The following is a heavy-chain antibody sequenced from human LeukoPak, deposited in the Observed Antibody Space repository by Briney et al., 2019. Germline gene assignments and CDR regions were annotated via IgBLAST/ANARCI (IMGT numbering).Heavy chain of an antibody. CDR1: GGSFSGYY. CDR3: ARHANRVNYYGMDV. J-gene: IGHJ6*02. V-gene: IGHV4-34*01. D-gene: IGHD1-14*01. Sequence: PSETLSLTCAVYGGSFSGYYWSWIRQPPGKGLEWIGEINHSGSTNYNPSLKSRVTISVDTSKNHFSLKLSSVTAADTAVYYCARHANRVNYYGMDVWGQGTTVTVSS. CDR2: INHSGST.